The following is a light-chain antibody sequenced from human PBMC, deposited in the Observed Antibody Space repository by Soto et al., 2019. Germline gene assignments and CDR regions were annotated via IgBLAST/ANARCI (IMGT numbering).Light chain of an antibody. J-gene: IGKJ1*01. CDR1: QTISTS. Sequence: GDRVTITCRASQTISTSLAWYQQKPGKAPKLLIYLASTVQSGVPARFSGSGSATEFTLSISSLQPDGVATYYCQRYGTSSRTFGEGTKVEIK. CDR3: QRYGTSSRT. CDR2: LAS. V-gene: IGKV1-5*03.